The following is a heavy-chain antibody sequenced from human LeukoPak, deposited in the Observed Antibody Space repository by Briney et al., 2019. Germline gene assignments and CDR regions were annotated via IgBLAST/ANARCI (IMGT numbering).Heavy chain of an antibody. CDR2: INPNSGGT. Sequence: EASVKVSCKASGYTFTGYYMHWVRQAPGQGLEWMGWINPNSGGTNYAQKFQGRVTMTRDTSISTAYMELSRLRSDDTAVYYCARDWALQGGATTTVGYWGQGTLVTVSS. CDR3: ARDWALQGGATTTVGY. CDR1: GYTFTGYY. V-gene: IGHV1-2*02. J-gene: IGHJ4*02. D-gene: IGHD1-26*01.